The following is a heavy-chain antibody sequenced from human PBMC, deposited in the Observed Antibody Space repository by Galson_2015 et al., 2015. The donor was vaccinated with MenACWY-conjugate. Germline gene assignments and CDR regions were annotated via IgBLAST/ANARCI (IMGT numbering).Heavy chain of an antibody. CDR2: IRNKNKAYTT. D-gene: IGHD4/OR15-4a*01. CDR3: ARGTTIGFTKLDF. CDR1: GFTFSDHY. V-gene: IGHV3-72*01. J-gene: IGHJ4*02. Sequence: SLRLSCAASGFTFSDHYMDWLRQAPGKGLEWVGRIRNKNKAYTTEYAASVKGRFTITRDDSRNSLYLQMNSLKTDDTAVYYCARGTTIGFTKLDFWGQGTLVTVSS.